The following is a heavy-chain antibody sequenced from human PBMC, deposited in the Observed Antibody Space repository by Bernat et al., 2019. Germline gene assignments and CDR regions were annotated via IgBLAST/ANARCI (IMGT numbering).Heavy chain of an antibody. CDR1: GFTFSSYG. D-gene: IGHD1-26*01. CDR2: ISYDGSNK. J-gene: IGHJ6*02. CDR3: AKYRAGGSYYYYGIDV. V-gene: IGHV3-30*18. Sequence: QVQLVESGGGVVQPGRSLRLSCAASGFTFSSYGMHWVRQAPGKGLEWVAVISYDGSNKYDADSVKGRFTISRDNSKNTLYLQMNSLRAEDTAVYYCAKYRAGGSYYYYGIDVWGQGTTVTVSS.